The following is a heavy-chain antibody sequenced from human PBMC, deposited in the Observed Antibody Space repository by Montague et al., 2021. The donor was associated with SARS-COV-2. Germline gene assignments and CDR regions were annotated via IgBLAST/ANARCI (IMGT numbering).Heavy chain of an antibody. J-gene: IGHJ6*02. Sequence: CAISGDSVGVVESRCRSVEQTSALQLQFHLVCYYMPEKNNDYAVSVRGRVTINPDTSNNQFSLHLNSVTPEDTAIYYCTSGREGNYNVMDVWGQGTTVTVT. CDR3: TSGREGNYNVMDV. V-gene: IGHV6-1*01. CDR1: GDSVGVVESR. D-gene: IGHD1-1*01. CDR2: CYYMPEKNN.